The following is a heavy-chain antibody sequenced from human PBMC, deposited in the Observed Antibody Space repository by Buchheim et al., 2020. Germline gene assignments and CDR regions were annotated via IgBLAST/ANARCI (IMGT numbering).Heavy chain of an antibody. V-gene: IGHV3-30*02. Sequence: QVQLVESGGGVVQPGRSLRLSCAASGFTFSSYGMHWVRQAPGKGLEWVAFIWYDGSNKYYADSVKGRFTISRDNSKNTLYTQMNSLRAEDTAVYYCAKFLDVWGQGTT. J-gene: IGHJ6*02. CDR1: GFTFSSYG. CDR2: IWYDGSNK. CDR3: AKFLDV.